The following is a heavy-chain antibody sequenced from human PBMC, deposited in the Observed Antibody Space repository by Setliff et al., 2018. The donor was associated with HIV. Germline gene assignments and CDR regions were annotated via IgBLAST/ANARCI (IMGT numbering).Heavy chain of an antibody. D-gene: IGHD3-10*01. CDR2: IDRDGSET. Sequence: GSLRLSCAASRFDFNNYWMSWVRQAPGKGLEWVANIDRDGSETNYVDSVKGRFTIFRDNAKSSMYLQMNSLRVEDTAIYYCARKFRPGHGVDVWGQGTTVTVSS. CDR3: ARKFRPGHGVDV. CDR1: RFDFNNYW. J-gene: IGHJ6*02. V-gene: IGHV3-7*01.